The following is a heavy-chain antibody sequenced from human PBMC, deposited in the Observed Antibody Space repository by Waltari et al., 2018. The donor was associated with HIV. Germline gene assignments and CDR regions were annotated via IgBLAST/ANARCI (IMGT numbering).Heavy chain of an antibody. CDR1: GDSIISTAYY. J-gene: IGHJ6*02. CDR2: MYYSGNT. V-gene: IGHV4-39*01. Sequence: QLQLQESGPGLVKPSETLSLTCIVSGDSIISTAYYWAWFRQALGEGLEWIGSMYYSGNTYYNPSLKSRITMSVDTSNNQFSLRLTSVTAADTAVYYCARQHGRPADVWGQGTTVTVSS. D-gene: IGHD2-8*01. CDR3: ARQHGRPADV.